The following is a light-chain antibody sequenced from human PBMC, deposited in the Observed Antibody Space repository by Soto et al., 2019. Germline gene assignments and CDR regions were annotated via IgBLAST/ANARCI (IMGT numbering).Light chain of an antibody. Sequence: EIVMTQSPATLSVSPGERASLSCRASQSVSSSYLAWYQQKPGQAPRLLIYGASSRATGIPDRFSGSGSGTDFTLTISSLEPEDFAVYYCQQRSNWPPDFGPGTKVDI. CDR3: QQRSNWPPD. CDR1: QSVSSSY. V-gene: IGKV3D-20*02. J-gene: IGKJ3*01. CDR2: GAS.